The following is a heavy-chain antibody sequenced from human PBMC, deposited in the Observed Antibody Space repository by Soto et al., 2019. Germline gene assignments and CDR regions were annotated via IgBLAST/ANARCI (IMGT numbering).Heavy chain of an antibody. V-gene: IGHV4-59*01. J-gene: IGHJ6*02. CDR1: GGSISSYY. CDR3: ARRTVTTFYYYGMDV. CDR2: IYYSGST. Sequence: SETLSLTCTVSGGSISSYYWTWIRQPPGKGLEWIGYIYYSGSTYYNPSLMSRVTISVDTSKNQFSLRLNSVTAADAAVYYCARRTVTTFYYYGMDVWGQVTTVTVSS. D-gene: IGHD4-17*01.